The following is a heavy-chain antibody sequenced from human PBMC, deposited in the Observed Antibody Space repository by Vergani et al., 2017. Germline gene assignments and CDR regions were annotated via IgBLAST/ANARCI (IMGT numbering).Heavy chain of an antibody. J-gene: IGHJ4*02. CDR1: SYA. CDR2: INAGNGNT. V-gene: IGHV1-3*01. D-gene: IGHD4-17*01. CDR3: ARATVTTFPYFDY. Sequence: QVQLVQSGAEVKKPGATSYAMHWVRQAPGQRLEWMGWINAGNGNTKYSQKLQGRVTITRDTSASTAYMELSSLRSEDTAVYYCARATVTTFPYFDYWGQGTLVTVSS.